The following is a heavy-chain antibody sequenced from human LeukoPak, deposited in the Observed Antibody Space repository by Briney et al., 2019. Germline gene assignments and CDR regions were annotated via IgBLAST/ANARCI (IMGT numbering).Heavy chain of an antibody. V-gene: IGHV4-34*01. CDR3: ARVRRDDYNDYFDY. CDR1: GGSFSGYY. D-gene: IGHD5-24*01. Sequence: SETLSLTCAVYGGSFSGYYWSWIRQPPGKGLEWIGEINHGGGTRYNPSLKSRATISVDTSKKQFSLNLTSVTAADTAVYYCARVRRDDYNDYFDYWGQGTLVTVSS. CDR2: INHGGGT. J-gene: IGHJ4*02.